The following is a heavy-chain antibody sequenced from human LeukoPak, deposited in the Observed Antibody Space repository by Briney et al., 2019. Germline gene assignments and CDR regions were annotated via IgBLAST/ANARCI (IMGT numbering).Heavy chain of an antibody. CDR3: ARDVGTSGRYTFDY. J-gene: IGHJ4*02. CDR1: GDSVSSNNGA. Sequence: LSQTLSLTCGISGDSVSSNNGAWNWIRQSPSRGLEWVGRTYYRSKWYNDYATSLQGRITISPDTSKNQFSLHLYSVTPEDTAIYYCARDVGTSGRYTFDYWGQGILVTVSS. D-gene: IGHD6-19*01. CDR2: TYYRSKWYN. V-gene: IGHV6-1*01.